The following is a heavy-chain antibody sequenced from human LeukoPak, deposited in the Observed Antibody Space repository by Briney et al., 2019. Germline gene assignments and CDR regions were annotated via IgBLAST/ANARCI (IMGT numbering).Heavy chain of an antibody. V-gene: IGHV3-23*01. Sequence: GGSLRFSCAASGFAFRSYAMSWVRQAPGKGLEWVSAISGSGGSTYYADSVKGRFTISRDNSKNTLYLQMNSLRAEDTAVYYCAKALIAVYPFDYWGQGTLVTVSS. J-gene: IGHJ4*02. D-gene: IGHD6-19*01. CDR1: GFAFRSYA. CDR2: ISGSGGST. CDR3: AKALIAVYPFDY.